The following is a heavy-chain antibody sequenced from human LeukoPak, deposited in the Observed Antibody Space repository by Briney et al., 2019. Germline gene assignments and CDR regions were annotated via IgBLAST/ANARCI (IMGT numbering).Heavy chain of an antibody. CDR3: ARDSGTTGEVKFDP. J-gene: IGHJ5*02. CDR1: GGSIRSY. Sequence: PSETLSLTCSVSGGSIRSYWSWIRQPAGKGLEWIGRIYGSGSTDYNPSLKSRVTMSIDTSKNQFSLNLISVTAADTAVYYCARDSGTTGEVKFDPWGQGTLVTVSS. V-gene: IGHV4-4*07. CDR2: IYGSGST. D-gene: IGHD3-10*01.